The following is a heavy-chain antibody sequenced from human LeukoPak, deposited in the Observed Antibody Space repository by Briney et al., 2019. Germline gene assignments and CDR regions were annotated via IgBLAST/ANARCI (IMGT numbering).Heavy chain of an antibody. D-gene: IGHD2-2*02. CDR3: ATEHPTMGYCSSTSCYMSGILYYYYMDV. CDR1: GYTFTSYD. V-gene: IGHV1-69*13. CDR2: IIPIFGTA. Sequence: GASVKVSCKASGYTFTSYDINWVRQAPGQGLEWMGGIIPIFGTANYAQKFQGRVTITADESTSTAYMELSSLRSEDTAVYYCATEHPTMGYCSSTSCYMSGILYYYYMDVWGKGTTVTVSS. J-gene: IGHJ6*03.